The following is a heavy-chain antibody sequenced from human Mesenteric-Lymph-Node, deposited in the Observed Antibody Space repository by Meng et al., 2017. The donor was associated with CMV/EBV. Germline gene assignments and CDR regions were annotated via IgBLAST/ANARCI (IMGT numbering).Heavy chain of an antibody. V-gene: IGHV4-34*01. CDR2: INHSGST. CDR3: ARAEGVLQSDAFDI. CDR1: GGSFSGYY. D-gene: IGHD4-11*01. J-gene: IGHJ3*02. Sequence: SQTPSLTCAVYGGSFSGYYWSWIRQPPGKGLEWIGEINHSGSTNYNPSLKSRVTISVDTSKNQFSLKLSSVTAADTAVYYCARAEGVLQSDAFDIWGQGTMVTVSS.